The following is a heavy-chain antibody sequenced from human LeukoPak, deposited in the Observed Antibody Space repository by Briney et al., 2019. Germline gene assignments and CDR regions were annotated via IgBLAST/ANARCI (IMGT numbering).Heavy chain of an antibody. V-gene: IGHV4-61*01. J-gene: IGHJ4*02. CDR2: ICYSGST. CDR1: GGSVSSGSYY. CDR3: ARDNGNYDFWSGYYFPFDY. D-gene: IGHD3-3*01. Sequence: SETLSLTCTVSGGSVSSGSYYWSWIRQPPGKGLEWIGYICYSGSTNYNPSLKSRVTISVDTSKNQFSLKLSSVTAADTAVYYCARDNGNYDFWSGYYFPFDYWGQGTLVTVSS.